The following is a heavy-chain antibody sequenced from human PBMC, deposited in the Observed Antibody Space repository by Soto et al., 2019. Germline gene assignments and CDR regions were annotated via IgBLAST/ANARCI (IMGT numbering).Heavy chain of an antibody. CDR1: SGSLSSCGYY. Sequence: QVQLQESGPGLVEPSQTLSLTCTVSSGSLSSCGYYWNWIRQHPVKGLEWIGYIYFTGITYSTPSLTRRGTLTVDTSKSQFSLELRSVTAADTAIYYCARAPPYHNVNWFDLWGPGVLVTVSS. D-gene: IGHD3-10*01. J-gene: IGHJ5*02. CDR2: IYFTGIT. CDR3: ARAPPYHNVNWFDL. V-gene: IGHV4-31*03.